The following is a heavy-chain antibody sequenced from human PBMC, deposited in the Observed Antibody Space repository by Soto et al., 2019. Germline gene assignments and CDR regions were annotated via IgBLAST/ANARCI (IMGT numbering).Heavy chain of an antibody. CDR3: AKDPLMTTVTTYYFDY. D-gene: IGHD4-4*01. Sequence: GGSLRLSCAASGFTFSSYAMSWVRQAPGKGLEWVSAISGSGGSTYYADSVKGRFTISRDNSKNTLYLQMNSLRAEDTAVYYCAKDPLMTTVTTYYFDYWGQGTLVTVSS. V-gene: IGHV3-23*01. CDR1: GFTFSSYA. J-gene: IGHJ4*02. CDR2: ISGSGGST.